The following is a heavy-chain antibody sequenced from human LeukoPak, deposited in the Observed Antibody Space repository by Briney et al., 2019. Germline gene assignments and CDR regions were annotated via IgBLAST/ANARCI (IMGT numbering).Heavy chain of an antibody. CDR3: ARDRRPGYSSYYYGMDV. CDR1: GFTFSNAW. J-gene: IGHJ6*02. V-gene: IGHV3-15*01. CDR2: IKSKVDGGTV. D-gene: IGHD5-18*01. Sequence: GGSLRLSCAASGFTFSNAWMSWVRQAPGKGLEWVGRIKSKVDGGTVDYAAPVKGRFTISRDDSTNTLYLQMNSLGAEDTAVYYCARDRRPGYSSYYYGMDVWGQGTTVTVSS.